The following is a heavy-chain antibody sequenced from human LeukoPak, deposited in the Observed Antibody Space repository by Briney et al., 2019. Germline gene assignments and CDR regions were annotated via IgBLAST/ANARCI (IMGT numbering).Heavy chain of an antibody. D-gene: IGHD3-10*01. V-gene: IGHV4-34*01. CDR3: ARGPPITMVRGVIINREYFQH. CDR1: GGSFSGHY. J-gene: IGHJ1*01. Sequence: SETLSLTCAVYGGSFSGHYWSWIRQPPGKGLEWIGEINHSGSTNYNPSLKSRVTISVDTSKNQFSLKLSSVTAADTAVYYCARGPPITMVRGVIINREYFQHWGQGTLVTVSS. CDR2: INHSGST.